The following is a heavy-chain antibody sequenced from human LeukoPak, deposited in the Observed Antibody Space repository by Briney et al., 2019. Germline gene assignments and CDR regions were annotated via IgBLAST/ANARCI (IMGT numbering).Heavy chain of an antibody. CDR2: ISAYNGNT. CDR1: GYTFTSYG. Sequence: ASVKVSCKASGYTFTSYGISWVRQAPGQGLEWMGWISAYNGNTNYAQKLQGRVTMTTDTSTSTAYMELRSLRSDDTVVYYCARYQLLRRGRWYFDLWGRGTLVTVSS. CDR3: ARYQLLRRGRWYFDL. J-gene: IGHJ2*01. V-gene: IGHV1-18*01. D-gene: IGHD2-2*01.